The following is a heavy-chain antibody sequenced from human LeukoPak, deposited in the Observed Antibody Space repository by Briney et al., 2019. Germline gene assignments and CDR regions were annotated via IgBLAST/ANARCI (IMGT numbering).Heavy chain of an antibody. CDR1: GFIFTTYW. D-gene: IGHD3-22*01. J-gene: IGHJ4*02. CDR2: ISGSGGST. V-gene: IGHV3-23*01. CDR3: ARAAPSTMIVVARAFDY. Sequence: GGSLRLSCAAPGFIFTTYWMSWVRQAPGKGLEWVSAISGSGGSTYYADSVKGRFTISRDNSKNTLYLQMNSLRAEDTAVYYCARAAPSTMIVVARAFDYWGQGTLVTVSS.